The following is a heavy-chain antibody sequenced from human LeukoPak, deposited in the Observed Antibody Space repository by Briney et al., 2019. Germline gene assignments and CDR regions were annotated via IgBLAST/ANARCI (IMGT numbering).Heavy chain of an antibody. D-gene: IGHD6-13*01. CDR1: GGTFSSYA. CDR2: IIPIFGTA. CDR3: ARDRRGGSSRSQGFDP. V-gene: IGHV1-69*01. J-gene: IGHJ5*02. Sequence: ASVKVSCKASGGTFSSYAISWVRQAPGQGLEWMGGIIPIFGTANYAQKFQGRVTITADESTSTAYMELSSLRSEDTAVYYCARDRRGGSSRSQGFDPWGQGTLVTVSS.